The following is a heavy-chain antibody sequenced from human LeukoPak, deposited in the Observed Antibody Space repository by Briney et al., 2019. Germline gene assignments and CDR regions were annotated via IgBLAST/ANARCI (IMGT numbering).Heavy chain of an antibody. Sequence: ASVKVSCKASGYTFTSYYMHWVRQSLGQGLEWMGIINPSGGSTSYAQKFQGRVTMTRDTSTSTVYMELSSLRSEATAVSYCAREGGSYYYFDYWGQGTLVTVSS. CDR1: GYTFTSYY. CDR3: AREGGSYYYFDY. V-gene: IGHV1-46*01. D-gene: IGHD1-26*01. J-gene: IGHJ4*02. CDR2: INPSGGST.